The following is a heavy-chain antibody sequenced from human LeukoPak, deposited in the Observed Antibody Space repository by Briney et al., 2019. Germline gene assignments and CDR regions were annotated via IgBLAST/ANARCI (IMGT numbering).Heavy chain of an antibody. CDR3: ARHVAAAIDY. CDR2: IYYSGST. CDR1: GGSFSGSY. Sequence: PSETLSLTCGVSGGSFSGSYWGWIRQPPGKGLEWIGSIYYSGSTYYNPSLKSRVTISVDTSKNQFSLKLSSVTAADTAVYYCARHVAAAIDYWGQGTLVTVSS. D-gene: IGHD6-13*01. V-gene: IGHV4-39*01. J-gene: IGHJ4*02.